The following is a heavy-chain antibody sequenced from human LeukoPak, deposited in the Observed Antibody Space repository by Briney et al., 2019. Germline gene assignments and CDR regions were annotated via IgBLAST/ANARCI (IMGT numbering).Heavy chain of an antibody. Sequence: ASVKVSCKASGYPFTGYYMHWVRQAHEQGLEWMGWINPNSGGTNYAQKFQGRVTMTRDTSISTAYMELSRLRSDDTAVYYCARDWGYSYGPALDYWGQGTLVTVSS. CDR1: GYPFTGYY. D-gene: IGHD5-18*01. J-gene: IGHJ4*02. CDR3: ARDWGYSYGPALDY. CDR2: INPNSGGT. V-gene: IGHV1-2*02.